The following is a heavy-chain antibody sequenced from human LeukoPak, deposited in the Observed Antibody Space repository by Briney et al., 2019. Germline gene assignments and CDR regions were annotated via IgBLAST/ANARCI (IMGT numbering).Heavy chain of an antibody. V-gene: IGHV3-33*06. CDR1: GFTFSSYG. CDR3: AKDRYSSGWYGSDY. CDR2: IWYDGSNK. J-gene: IGHJ4*02. Sequence: PGRSLRLSCAASGFTFSSYGMHWVRQAPGKGLERLAVIWYDGSNKYYADSVKGRFTISRDNSKNTLYLQMNSLRAEDTAVYYCAKDRYSSGWYGSDYWGQGTLVTVSS. D-gene: IGHD6-19*01.